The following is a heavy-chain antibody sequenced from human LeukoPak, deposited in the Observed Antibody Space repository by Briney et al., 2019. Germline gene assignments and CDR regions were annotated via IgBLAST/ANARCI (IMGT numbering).Heavy chain of an antibody. V-gene: IGHV3-33*01. CDR3: ARHKEGYYYMDV. CDR2: IWYDGSNK. J-gene: IGHJ6*03. Sequence: PGGSLRLSCAASGFTFSSYGMHWVRQAPGKGLEWVAVIWYDGSNKYYADSVKGRFTISRDNSKNTLYLQMNSLRAEDTAVYYCARHKEGYYYMDVWGKGTTVTVSS. CDR1: GFTFSSYG.